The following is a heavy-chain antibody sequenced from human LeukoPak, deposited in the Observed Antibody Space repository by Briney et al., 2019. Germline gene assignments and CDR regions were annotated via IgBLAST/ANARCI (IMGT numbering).Heavy chain of an antibody. D-gene: IGHD2-2*02. CDR1: GYTFTSYG. CDR3: ARGPIAQGYCSSTSCYNDAFDI. J-gene: IGHJ3*02. V-gene: IGHV1-18*01. CDR2: ISAYNGKT. Sequence: ASVKVSCKASGYTFTSYGISWVRQAPGQGLEWMGWISAYNGKTNYAQKLQGRVTMTTDTSTSTAYMELRSLRSDDTAVYYCARGPIAQGYCSSTSCYNDAFDIWGQGTMVTVSS.